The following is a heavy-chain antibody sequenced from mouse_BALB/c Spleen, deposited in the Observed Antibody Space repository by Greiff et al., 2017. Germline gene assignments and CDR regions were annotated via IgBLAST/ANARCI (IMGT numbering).Heavy chain of an antibody. J-gene: IGHJ3*01. D-gene: IGHD2-10*02. CDR1: GYSITSDYA. CDR2: ISYSGST. V-gene: IGHV3-2*02. Sequence: EVQRVESGPGLVKPSQSLSLTCTVTGYSITSDYAWNWIRQFPGNKLEWMGYISYSGSTSYNPSLKSRISITRDTSKNQFFLQLNSVTTEDTATYYCASQYGNYGFAYWGQGTLVTVSA. CDR3: ASQYGNYGFAY.